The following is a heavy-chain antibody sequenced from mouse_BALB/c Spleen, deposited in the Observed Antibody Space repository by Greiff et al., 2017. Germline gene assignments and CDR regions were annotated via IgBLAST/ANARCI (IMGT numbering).Heavy chain of an antibody. Sequence: EVQRVESGGGLVKPGGSLKLSCAASGFTFSDYYMYWVRQTPEKRLEWVATISDGGSYTYYPDSVKGRFTISRDNAKNNLYLQMSSLKSEDTAMYYCARENTTVVARDYAMDYWGQGTSVTVSS. CDR3: ARENTTVVARDYAMDY. D-gene: IGHD1-1*01. V-gene: IGHV5-4*02. CDR1: GFTFSDYY. CDR2: ISDGGSYT. J-gene: IGHJ4*01.